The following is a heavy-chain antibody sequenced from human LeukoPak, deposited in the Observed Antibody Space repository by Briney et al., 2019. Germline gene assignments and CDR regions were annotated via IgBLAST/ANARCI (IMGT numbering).Heavy chain of an antibody. Sequence: GGSLRLSCVASGFTFTGHSMHWVRQAPGKGLEWVAVVGNDEETKFYADSLKGRFTVSRDNSKNTVYLQMNSLRDEDTAVYYCAELGITMIGGVWGKGTTVTISS. J-gene: IGHJ6*04. CDR2: VGNDEETK. V-gene: IGHV3-30*04. CDR3: AELGITMIGGV. D-gene: IGHD3-10*02. CDR1: GFTFTGHS.